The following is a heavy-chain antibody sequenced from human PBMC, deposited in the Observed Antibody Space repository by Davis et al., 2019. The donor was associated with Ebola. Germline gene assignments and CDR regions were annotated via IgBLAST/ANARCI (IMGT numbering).Heavy chain of an antibody. Sequence: SETLSLTCAVYGGSFSGYYWSWIRQPPGKGLEWIGEINHSGSTNYNPSLKSRVTISVDTSKNQFSLKLSSVTAADTAVYYCARDGDGGNFDYWGQGTLVTVSS. J-gene: IGHJ4*02. CDR3: ARDGDGGNFDY. D-gene: IGHD2-21*02. V-gene: IGHV4-34*01. CDR2: INHSGST. CDR1: GGSFSGYY.